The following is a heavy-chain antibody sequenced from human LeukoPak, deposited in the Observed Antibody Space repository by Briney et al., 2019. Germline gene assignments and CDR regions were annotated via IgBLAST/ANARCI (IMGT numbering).Heavy chain of an antibody. CDR1: GGSFSGYY. CDR2: INHSGST. Sequence: KSSETLSLTCAVYGGSFSGYYWSWIRQPPGKGLEWIGEINHSGSTNYNPSLKSRVTISVDTSKNQFSLKLSSVTAADTAVYYCARLGITMVRGVIGYWGQGTLVTVSS. J-gene: IGHJ4*02. V-gene: IGHV4-34*01. D-gene: IGHD3-10*01. CDR3: ARLGITMVRGVIGY.